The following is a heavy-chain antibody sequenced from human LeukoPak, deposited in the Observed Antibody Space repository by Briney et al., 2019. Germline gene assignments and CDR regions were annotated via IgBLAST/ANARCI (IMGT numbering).Heavy chain of an antibody. CDR2: IDHIGRT. Sequence: PSETLSLTCAVYGESFRGYYWTWIRQTPGKGLEWIGEIDHIGRTTYNPSLKSRVTISVDTSKNQFSLKLNSVTAADTAVYYCAKSNGYGLIDIWGQGTMVTVSS. D-gene: IGHD3-22*01. V-gene: IGHV4-34*01. CDR3: AKSNGYGLIDI. J-gene: IGHJ3*02. CDR1: GESFRGYY.